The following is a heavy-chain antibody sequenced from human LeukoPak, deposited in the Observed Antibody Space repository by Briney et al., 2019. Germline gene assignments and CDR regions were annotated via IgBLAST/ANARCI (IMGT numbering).Heavy chain of an antibody. D-gene: IGHD3-10*01. Sequence: ASVKVSCKASGYTFTSYGISWVRQAPGRALEWMGWISAYNGNTNYAQKLQGRVTMTTDTSTSTAYMELRSLRSDDTAVYYCARGGGITMVRGVIIIRYYFDYWGQGTLVTVSS. CDR3: ARGGGITMVRGVIIIRYYFDY. CDR1: GYTFTSYG. V-gene: IGHV1-18*01. CDR2: ISAYNGNT. J-gene: IGHJ4*02.